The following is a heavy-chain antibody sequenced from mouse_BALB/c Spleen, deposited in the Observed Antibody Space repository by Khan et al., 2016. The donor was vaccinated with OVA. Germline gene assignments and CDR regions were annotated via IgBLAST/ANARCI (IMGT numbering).Heavy chain of an antibody. Sequence: VQLKESGAELVKPGASVKLSCTASGFNIKDTYMHWVKQRPEQGLEWIGRIDPATGNTIYAPKFQIKATIIADTSSTTAYLHLSSLTSEDTAVYYCSRTGIHYYCSYAMDYWGQGTSVTVSS. D-gene: IGHD1-2*01. CDR2: IDPATGNT. J-gene: IGHJ4*01. V-gene: IGHV14-3*02. CDR3: SRTGIHYYCSYAMDY. CDR1: GFNIKDTY.